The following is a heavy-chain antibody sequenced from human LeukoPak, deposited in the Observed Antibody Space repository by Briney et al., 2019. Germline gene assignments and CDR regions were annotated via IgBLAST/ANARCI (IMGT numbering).Heavy chain of an antibody. CDR3: ARHRRSGSSSSGDHAEYFQH. CDR1: GGSISSSSYY. Sequence: SETLSLTCTVSGGSISSSSYYWGWIRQPPGKGLEWIGRIYYSGSTYYNPSLKSRVTISVDTSKNQFSLKLSSVTAADTAVYYCARHRRSGSSSSGDHAEYFQHWGQGTLVTVSS. V-gene: IGHV4-39*01. J-gene: IGHJ1*01. CDR2: IYYSGST. D-gene: IGHD6-6*01.